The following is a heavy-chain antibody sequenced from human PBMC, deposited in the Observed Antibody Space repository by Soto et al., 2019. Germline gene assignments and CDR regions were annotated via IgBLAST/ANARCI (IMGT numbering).Heavy chain of an antibody. CDR3: AREGATAAKMFDY. Sequence: QVQLVQSGAEVKNPGASVKVSCKASGYTFSNYYMHWVRQAPGQGLEWMGGINPNGDTTYYEQKFLGRLTVTRDTSTSTVYMELSSLRSDDTAVYYCAREGATAAKMFDYWGQGTLVTVSS. D-gene: IGHD2-2*01. CDR2: INPNGDTT. J-gene: IGHJ4*02. CDR1: GYTFSNYY. V-gene: IGHV1-46*01.